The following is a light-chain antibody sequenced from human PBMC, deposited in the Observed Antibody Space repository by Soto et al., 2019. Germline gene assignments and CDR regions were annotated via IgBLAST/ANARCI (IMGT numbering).Light chain of an antibody. CDR1: QNINSW. V-gene: IGKV1-5*03. CDR2: KAS. CDR3: QQFHLFST. Sequence: DILMTQSPSTLSASIGDRVTITCRASQNINSWLAWYQQKPGRVPKLLIYKASNLESGVPSRFSGSGSGTEFTLTISSLQPDDFATYYCQQFHLFSTF. J-gene: IGKJ1*01.